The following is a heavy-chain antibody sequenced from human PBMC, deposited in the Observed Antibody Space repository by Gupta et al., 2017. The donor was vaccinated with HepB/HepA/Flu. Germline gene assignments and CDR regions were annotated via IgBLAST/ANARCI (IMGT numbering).Heavy chain of an antibody. J-gene: IGHJ6*02. CDR2: INHSGST. D-gene: IGHD4-11*01. CDR3: ARGRQGTVTTHYYGMDV. CDR1: GGSLSGYY. V-gene: IGHV4-34*01. Sequence: QVHLQQWGAGLLKPSETLSLTCAVYGGSLSGYYWSWIRQPPAKGLEWIGEINHSGSTNYNPSLKSRVAISVDTSKNQFSLKLSSVTAADTAVYYCARGRQGTVTTHYYGMDVWGQGTTVTVSS.